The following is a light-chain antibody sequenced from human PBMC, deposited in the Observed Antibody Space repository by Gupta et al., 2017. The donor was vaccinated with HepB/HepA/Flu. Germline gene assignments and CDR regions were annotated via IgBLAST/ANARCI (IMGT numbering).Light chain of an antibody. V-gene: IGKV3-11*01. J-gene: IGKJ1*01. CDR2: HAS. Sequence: IVLTQPPATLSLSPGERATLSCRASKSISSTYLASYQQTPGQTAKLLMYHASNSVTGVPARLRGSGSATAYTLPIIRLEAEDFAVSYCQQRSNWPVWTCGQGTKVEIK. CDR3: QQRSNWPVWT. CDR1: KSISSTY.